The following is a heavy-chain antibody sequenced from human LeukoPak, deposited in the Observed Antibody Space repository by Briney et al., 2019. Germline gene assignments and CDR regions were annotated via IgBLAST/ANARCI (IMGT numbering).Heavy chain of an antibody. Sequence: PGGSLRLSCAASGFTFSSYGMHWVRQAPGKGLEWVAVISYDGSNKYYADSVKGRFTISRDNSKNTLYLQMNSLRADDTGVYYCAREKREGLWFGELFRFQYCGLDVWGQGTTVIVSS. CDR2: ISYDGSNK. CDR3: AREKREGLWFGELFRFQYCGLDV. CDR1: GFTFSSYG. J-gene: IGHJ6*02. V-gene: IGHV3-30*03. D-gene: IGHD3-10*01.